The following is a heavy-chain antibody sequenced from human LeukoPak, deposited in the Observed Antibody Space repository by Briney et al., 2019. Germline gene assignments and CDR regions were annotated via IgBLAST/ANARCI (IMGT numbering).Heavy chain of an antibody. CDR1: GYTFTGYY. J-gene: IGHJ4*02. CDR3: ATEAGHSSSRNSEYYFDY. Sequence: ASVKVSCKASGYTFTGYYIHWVRQAPGQGLEWMGWINPNSGGTNYAQKFLGRVTMTRDTPISTAYMELSRLTSADTAVYYCATEAGHSSSRNSEYYFDYWGQGTLVTVSS. D-gene: IGHD6-6*01. V-gene: IGHV1-2*02. CDR2: INPNSGGT.